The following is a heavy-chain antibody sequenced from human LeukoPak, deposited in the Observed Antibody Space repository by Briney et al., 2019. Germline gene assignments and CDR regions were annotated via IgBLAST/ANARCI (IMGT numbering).Heavy chain of an antibody. J-gene: IGHJ4*02. CDR2: ISYDGSNK. CDR3: AKRYCTNAVCHIDY. CDR1: GFTFRSYG. D-gene: IGHD2-8*01. V-gene: IGHV3-30*18. Sequence: GGSLRLSCAASGFTFRSYGMHWVRQAPGKGLEWVAFISYDGSNKYYADSVKGRFTISRDNSKNTLYLEMNSLRTEDTAVYYCAKRYCTNAVCHIDYWGQGTLVTVSS.